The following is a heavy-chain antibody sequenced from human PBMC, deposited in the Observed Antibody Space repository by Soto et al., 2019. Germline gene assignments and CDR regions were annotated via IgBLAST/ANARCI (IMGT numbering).Heavy chain of an antibody. D-gene: IGHD3-10*01. CDR3: ARGRSLDYYGSGSYYYRYYYYGMDV. Sequence: SETLSLTCAVYGGSFSGYYWSWIRQPPGKGLEWIGEINHSGSTNYNPSLKSRVTISVDTSKNQFSLKLSSVTAADTAVYYCARGRSLDYYGSGSYYYRYYYYGMDVWGQGTTVTVSS. CDR2: INHSGST. V-gene: IGHV4-34*01. CDR1: GGSFSGYY. J-gene: IGHJ6*02.